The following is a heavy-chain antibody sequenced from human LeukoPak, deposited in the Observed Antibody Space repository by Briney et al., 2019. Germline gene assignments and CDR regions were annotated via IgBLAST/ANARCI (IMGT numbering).Heavy chain of an antibody. CDR1: GFTFNSYA. CDR3: AKDNGYCTSTSCFLEY. CDR2: ISGSGGST. J-gene: IGHJ4*02. D-gene: IGHD2-2*03. Sequence: GGSLRLSCVASGFTFNSYAMSWVREAPGKGLEWVSAISGSGGSTYYADYVKGRFTISRDNSKSTLYLQMNSLGAEDTALYYCAKDNGYCTSTSCFLEYWGQGTLVTVSS. V-gene: IGHV3-23*01.